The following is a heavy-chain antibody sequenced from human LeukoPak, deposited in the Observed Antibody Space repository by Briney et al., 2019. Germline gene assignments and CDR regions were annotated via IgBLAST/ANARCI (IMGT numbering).Heavy chain of an antibody. CDR2: ISSNSSYI. Sequence: QPGGSLRLSCAASGFTFSSYSMNWVRQAPGKGLEWVSSISSNSSYIYYADSVKGRFTISRDNAKNSLYLQMNSLRAEDTAVYYCARDPVTGTERGYWGQGTLVTVSS. J-gene: IGHJ4*02. V-gene: IGHV3-21*01. D-gene: IGHD1-20*01. CDR3: ARDPVTGTERGY. CDR1: GFTFSSYS.